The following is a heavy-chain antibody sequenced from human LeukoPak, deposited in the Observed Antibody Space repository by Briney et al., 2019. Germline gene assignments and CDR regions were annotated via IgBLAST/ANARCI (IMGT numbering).Heavy chain of an antibody. CDR3: ARGRNGVKY. J-gene: IGHJ4*02. Sequence: PSETLSLTCTVSGGSISSSSYYWGWIRQPPGKGLEWIGSIYYSGSTYYNPSLKSRVTISVDTSKNQFSLKLSSVTAADTAVYYCARGRNGVKYWGQGTLVTVSS. CDR2: IYYSGST. D-gene: IGHD3-3*01. V-gene: IGHV4-39*07. CDR1: GGSISSSSYY.